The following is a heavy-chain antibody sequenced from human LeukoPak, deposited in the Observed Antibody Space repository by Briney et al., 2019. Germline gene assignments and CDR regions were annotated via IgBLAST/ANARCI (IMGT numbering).Heavy chain of an antibody. CDR3: ARGGLGITMVRGVINYFDY. CDR2: IYYSGST. D-gene: IGHD3-10*01. V-gene: IGHV4-59*01. CDR1: GGYISSYY. J-gene: IGHJ4*02. Sequence: SETLSLTCTVSGGYISSYYWSWIRQPPGKGLEWIGYIYYSGSTNYNPSLKSRVTISVDTSKNQFSLKLSSVTAADTAVYYCARGGLGITMVRGVINYFDYWGQGTLVTVSS.